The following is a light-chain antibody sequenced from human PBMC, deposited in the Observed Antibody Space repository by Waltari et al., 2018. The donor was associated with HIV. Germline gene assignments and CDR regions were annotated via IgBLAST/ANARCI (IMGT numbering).Light chain of an antibody. CDR2: DNR. Sequence: QSVLTQPPSVSGAPGQRVTISCTGSNANIGAGYDAHWYQQLPGSAPKLLMFDNRKRPSGVPDRFSGSKSGTSASLVITGLQAADEAVYYCQSYDNSLSNVVFGGGTKLIVL. CDR1: NANIGAGYD. J-gene: IGLJ2*01. V-gene: IGLV1-40*01. CDR3: QSYDNSLSNVV.